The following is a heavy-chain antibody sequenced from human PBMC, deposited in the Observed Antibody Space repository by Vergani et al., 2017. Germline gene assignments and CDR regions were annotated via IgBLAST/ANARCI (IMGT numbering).Heavy chain of an antibody. CDR2: ISYDGSNK. CDR3: ARARRYYYGSGTQGFDL. Sequence: QVQLVESGGGVVQPGRSLRLSCAASGFTFSSYGMHWVRQAPGKGLEWVAVISYDGSNKYYADSVKGRFTISRDNSKNTLYLQMNSLRAEDTAVYYCARARRYYYGSGTQGFDLWGRGTLVTVSS. CDR1: GFTFSSYG. D-gene: IGHD3-10*01. V-gene: IGHV3-30*03. J-gene: IGHJ2*01.